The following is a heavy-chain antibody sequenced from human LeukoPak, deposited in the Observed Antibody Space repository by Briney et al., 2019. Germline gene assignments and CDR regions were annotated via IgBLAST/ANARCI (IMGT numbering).Heavy chain of an antibody. CDR3: AGQSSSWFDP. J-gene: IGHJ5*02. CDR2: IYYSGST. V-gene: IGHV4-59*08. CDR1: GGSISSYY. Sequence: SETLSLTCTVSGGSISSYYWSWIRQPPGKGLEWIGYIYYSGSTNYNPSLKSRVTISVDTSKNQFSLKLSSVTAADTAVYYCAGQSSSWFDPWGQGTLVTVSP.